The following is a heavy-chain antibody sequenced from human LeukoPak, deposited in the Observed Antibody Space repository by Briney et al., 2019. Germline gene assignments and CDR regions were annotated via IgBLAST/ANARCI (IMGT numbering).Heavy chain of an antibody. D-gene: IGHD2-21*01. V-gene: IGHV7-4-1*02. CDR3: ARPMIELYYCYGMDV. J-gene: IGHJ6*02. CDR1: GYTFTNYD. CDR2: INTNTGNP. Sequence: ASLKVSCKASGYTFTNYDMNWVRQAPGQGLEWMGWINTNTGNPTYAQGFTGRFVFSLDTSVSTAYLQISSLKAEDTAVYYCARPMIELYYCYGMDVWGQGTTVTVSS.